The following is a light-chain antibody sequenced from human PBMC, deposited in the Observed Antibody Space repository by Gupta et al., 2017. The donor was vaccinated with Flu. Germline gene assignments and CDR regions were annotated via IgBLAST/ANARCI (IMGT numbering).Light chain of an antibody. Sequence: ALSQPLSASLSPVPSLTISCTGSSSDVGIYNLVSWYQQHAGKSPKLIIYEVSKRTSGVANRFSGSKSATTASLTISGLQAEDEADYYCCSDAAIDNLVFGGGTKVTVL. CDR3: CSDAAIDNLV. CDR1: SSDVGIYNL. CDR2: EVS. V-gene: IGLV2-23*02. J-gene: IGLJ2*01.